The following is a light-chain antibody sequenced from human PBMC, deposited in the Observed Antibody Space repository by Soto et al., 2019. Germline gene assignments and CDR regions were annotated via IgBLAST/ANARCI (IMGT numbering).Light chain of an antibody. V-gene: IGKV3-15*01. CDR2: GAS. CDR3: QQYRGWPRT. CDR1: QSVDNN. J-gene: IGKJ1*01. Sequence: EIVLTQSPAPLSVSPGERVTLSCRASQSVDNNLAWYQQKPGQAPRLLIYGASTRASDMSGTFSGRGSGTEFTLTINNLRPEDFAVYYCQQYRGWPRTFGQGTKVEIK.